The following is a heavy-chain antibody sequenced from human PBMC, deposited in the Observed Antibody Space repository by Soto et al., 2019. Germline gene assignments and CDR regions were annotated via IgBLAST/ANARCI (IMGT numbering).Heavy chain of an antibody. CDR1: GFSISRSA. Sequence: QVQLVESGGGVVQPGRSLRLSCVASGFSISRSAMHWVRQAPGKGLEWVAVIAYDGSNKWYADSAKGRFTISRDNSTNTLYLDMSSLRAEDTAVYFCARDLQAGDDNVNWFAPWGQGTLVTVSS. CDR2: IAYDGSNK. CDR3: ARDLQAGDDNVNWFAP. V-gene: IGHV3-30-3*01. D-gene: IGHD1-1*01. J-gene: IGHJ5*02.